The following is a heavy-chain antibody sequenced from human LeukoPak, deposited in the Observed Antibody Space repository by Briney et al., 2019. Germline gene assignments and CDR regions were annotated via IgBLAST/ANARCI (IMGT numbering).Heavy chain of an antibody. CDR3: AKPLVHSSSSFDY. CDR2: IKEDGSEK. D-gene: IGHD6-6*01. CDR1: GFTFSSYW. Sequence: GGSLRLSCAASGFTFSSYWMSWVRQSPGKGLEWVANIKEDGSEKYYVDSVKGRFTISRDNAKNSLYLQMNSLRVEDTAVFYCAKPLVHSSSSFDYWGQGTLVTVSS. J-gene: IGHJ4*02. V-gene: IGHV3-7*01.